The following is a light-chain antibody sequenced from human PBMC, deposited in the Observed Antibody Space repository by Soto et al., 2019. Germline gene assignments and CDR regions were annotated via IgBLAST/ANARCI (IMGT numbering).Light chain of an antibody. J-gene: IGLJ2*01. CDR2: LNSDGSH. Sequence: QPVLTQSPSASASLGASVKLTCTLSSGHSNYAIAWHQQQSEKGPRYLMNLNSDGSHSKGDGIPDRFSGSSSGAERYLTISSLQSEDEADYYCQTWGSGIVVFGGGTNSPS. CDR1: SGHSNYA. CDR3: QTWGSGIVV. V-gene: IGLV4-69*01.